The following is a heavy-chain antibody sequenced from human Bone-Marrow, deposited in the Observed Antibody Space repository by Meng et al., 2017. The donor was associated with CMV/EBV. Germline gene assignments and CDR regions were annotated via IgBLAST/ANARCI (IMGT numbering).Heavy chain of an antibody. D-gene: IGHD3-9*01. CDR2: ISWNSGSI. V-gene: IGHV3-9*01. J-gene: IGHJ6*02. Sequence: GGSLRLSCAASGFTFDDYAMHWVRQAPGKGLEWVSGISWNSGSIGYADSVKGRFTISRDNAKNSLYLQMNSLRAEDTAVYYCARDLKDTYYDILTGYSYYYGMDVWGQGTTVTVSS. CDR1: GFTFDDYA. CDR3: ARDLKDTYYDILTGYSYYYGMDV.